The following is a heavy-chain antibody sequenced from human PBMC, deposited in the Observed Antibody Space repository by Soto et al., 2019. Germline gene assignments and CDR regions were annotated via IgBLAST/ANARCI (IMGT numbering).Heavy chain of an antibody. CDR2: ISGSGGST. J-gene: IGHJ4*02. V-gene: IGHV3-23*01. Sequence: EVQLLESGGGLAQPGGSLTLSCTASGFIFGSYAMSWVRQAPGKGLEWVSAISGSGGSTYYADSVKGRFTISRDNSKNTLYLQMNSLRAEDTAVYYCAKQSSSGWYGSINFDYWGQGTLVTVSS. CDR3: AKQSSSGWYGSINFDY. D-gene: IGHD6-19*01. CDR1: GFIFGSYA.